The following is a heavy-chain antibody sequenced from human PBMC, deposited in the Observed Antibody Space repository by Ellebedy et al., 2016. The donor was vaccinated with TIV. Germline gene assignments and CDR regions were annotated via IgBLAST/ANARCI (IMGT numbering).Heavy chain of an antibody. D-gene: IGHD4-17*01. CDR2: ITGTGANT. V-gene: IGHV3-23*01. CDR3: AKRRGSNYGDHAFDV. CDR1: GFTFNSYA. Sequence: GESLKISCVASGFTFNSYAMTLVRQAPGKGLEWVSFITGTGANTYYADSVKGRFTISRDNSKNTLYLQMNSLRGEDTAVFYCAKRRGSNYGDHAFDVWGQGTVVSVSS. J-gene: IGHJ3*01.